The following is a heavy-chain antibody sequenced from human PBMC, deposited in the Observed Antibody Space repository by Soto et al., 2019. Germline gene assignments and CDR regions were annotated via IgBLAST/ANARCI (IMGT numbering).Heavy chain of an antibody. CDR3: ARHSRPLISLFRGDGFCYGMDV. CDR1: GDSINSSNW. J-gene: IGHJ6*02. V-gene: IGHV4-4*02. Sequence: SETLSLTCAVFGDSINSSNWWSWVRQPPGKGLEWIGEVFHRGNTKYNPSLKSRLNISLDKSKKHVYLNLSSVTAADTAVYFCARHSRPLISLFRGDGFCYGMDVWGQGTTVTVSS. CDR2: VFHRGNT. D-gene: IGHD3-10*01.